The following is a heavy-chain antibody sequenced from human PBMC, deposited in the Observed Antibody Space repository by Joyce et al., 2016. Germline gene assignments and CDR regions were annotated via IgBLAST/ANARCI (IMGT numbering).Heavy chain of an antibody. V-gene: IGHV4-4*02. Sequence: QVQLQESGPGLVKPSGTLSLTCAVSGGSISSTNWWSWVRQPPGKGLEWIGEIYHIGNTNYNPSLKSRITISVDKSKNQFSPRLSSVTAADTAVYYCARDSPEMATRNAFDVWGQGTMVTVSS. J-gene: IGHJ3*01. CDR1: GGSISSTNW. CDR2: IYHIGNT. CDR3: ARDSPEMATRNAFDV. D-gene: IGHD5-24*01.